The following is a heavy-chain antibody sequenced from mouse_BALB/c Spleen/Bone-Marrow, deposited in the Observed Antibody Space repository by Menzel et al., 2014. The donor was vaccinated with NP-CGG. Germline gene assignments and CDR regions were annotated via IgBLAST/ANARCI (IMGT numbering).Heavy chain of an antibody. V-gene: IGHV1S81*02. CDR2: INPGNGGT. CDR1: GNTFTNYY. Sequence: VQLQQSGAELVKPGASVKLSCKTSGNTFTNYYIYWVKQRPGQGLEWIGEINPGNGGTNFNERFKSKATLTVDKSSTTAYILLTSLTSEDSAVYYCARGSPYWGQGTLVTVSA. CDR3: ARGSPY. D-gene: IGHD6-2*01. J-gene: IGHJ3*01.